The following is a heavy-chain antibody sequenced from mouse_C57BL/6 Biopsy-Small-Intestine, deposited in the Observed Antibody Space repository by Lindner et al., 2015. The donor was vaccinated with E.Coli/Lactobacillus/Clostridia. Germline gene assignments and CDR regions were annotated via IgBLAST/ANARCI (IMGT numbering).Heavy chain of an antibody. D-gene: IGHD2-4*01. CDR2: INSNGGST. CDR3: ASLYDYGYFDY. V-gene: IGHV5-6-2*01. Sequence: VQLQESGGGLVKPGGSLKLSCAASGFTFSSYAMSWVRQTPEKRLEWVAAINSNGGSTYYPDTVKDRFTISRDNAKNTLYLQMSSLRSEDTALYYCASLYDYGYFDYWGQGTTLTVSS. J-gene: IGHJ2*01. CDR1: GFTFSSYA.